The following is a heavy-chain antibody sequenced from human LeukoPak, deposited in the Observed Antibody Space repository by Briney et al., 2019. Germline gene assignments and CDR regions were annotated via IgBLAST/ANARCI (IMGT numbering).Heavy chain of an antibody. Sequence: SETLSLTCTVSGGSISSGSYYWSWIRQPAGKGLEWIGRIYTSGSTNYNPSLKSRVTISVDTSKNQFSLKLSSVTAADTAVYYCARDHLFIVGAHAWFDPWGQGTLVTVSS. J-gene: IGHJ5*02. CDR2: IYTSGST. D-gene: IGHD1-26*01. CDR3: ARDHLFIVGAHAWFDP. CDR1: GGSISSGSYY. V-gene: IGHV4-61*02.